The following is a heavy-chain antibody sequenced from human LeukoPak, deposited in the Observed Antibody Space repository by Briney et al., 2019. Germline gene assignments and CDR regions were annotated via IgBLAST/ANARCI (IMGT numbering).Heavy chain of an antibody. CDR3: ARGQGLSLGDY. CDR2: INSDGSST. V-gene: IGHV3-74*01. Sequence: PGGSLRLSCAASGFTFSSYWMHWVRQAPGKGLVWVSRINSDGSSTSYADSVKGRFTISRDNAKNTLYLQMNSLRAEDTAVYYCARGQGLSLGDYWGQGTLVTVSS. J-gene: IGHJ4*02. D-gene: IGHD4/OR15-4a*01. CDR1: GFTFSSYW.